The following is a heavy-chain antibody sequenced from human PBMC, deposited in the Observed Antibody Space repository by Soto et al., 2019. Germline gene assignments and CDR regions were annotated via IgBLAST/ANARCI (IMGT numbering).Heavy chain of an antibody. D-gene: IGHD6-19*01. J-gene: IGHJ6*02. V-gene: IGHV1-46*01. Sequence: QVQLVQSGAEVKKPGASVKVSCKASGCTFTSYYMHWVRQAPGQGLEWMGIINPSGGSTSYAQKFQGRVTMTRDTSTSTVYMELSSLRSEDTAVYYCARGDSSGWYLYYYYYYGMDVWGQGTTVTVSS. CDR3: ARGDSSGWYLYYYYYYGMDV. CDR2: INPSGGST. CDR1: GCTFTSYY.